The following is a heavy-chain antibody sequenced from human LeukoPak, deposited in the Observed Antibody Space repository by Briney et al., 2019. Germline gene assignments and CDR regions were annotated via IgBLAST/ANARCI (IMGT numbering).Heavy chain of an antibody. CDR2: ISYDGSNK. CDR1: GFTFSSYA. V-gene: IGHV3-30-3*01. D-gene: IGHD2-2*02. CDR3: ARDFAGYCSSTSCYTNYYYGMDV. J-gene: IGHJ6*02. Sequence: GGSLRLSCAASGFTFSSYAMHWVRQAPGKGLEWVAVISYDGSNKYYADSVKGRFTISRDNSKNTLYLQMNSLRAEDTAVYYCARDFAGYCSSTSCYTNYYYGMDVWGQGTTVTVSS.